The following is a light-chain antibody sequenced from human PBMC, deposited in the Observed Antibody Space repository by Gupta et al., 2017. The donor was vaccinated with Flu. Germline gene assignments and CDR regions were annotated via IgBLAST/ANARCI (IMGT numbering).Light chain of an antibody. V-gene: IGLV2-14*03. CDR3: SSYTSTNTFYV. Sequence: QSALTQPASVSGSPGQSITISCTGTSRDVGGSNYFSWYQHHPGKAPKLMIYDVNNRPSGVSSRFSGSKSGNTASLTISGLEAEDESDYYCSSYTSTNTFYVFGTGTKVTVL. J-gene: IGLJ1*01. CDR2: DVN. CDR1: SRDVGGSNY.